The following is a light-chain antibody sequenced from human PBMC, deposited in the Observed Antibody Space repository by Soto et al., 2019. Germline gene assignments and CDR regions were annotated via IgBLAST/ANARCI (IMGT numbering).Light chain of an antibody. J-gene: IGKJ4*01. CDR1: QGVSSSY. V-gene: IGKV3-20*01. CDR2: GAS. Sequence: ENGLTQSPGTLSLSPGERATLSCRASQGVSSSYLAWYQQKPGQTPRLLIYGASNRATGIPDRFSGSGSGTDFTLTISRLEPEDFAVYYCQQYGSPLTFGGGTKVDIK. CDR3: QQYGSPLT.